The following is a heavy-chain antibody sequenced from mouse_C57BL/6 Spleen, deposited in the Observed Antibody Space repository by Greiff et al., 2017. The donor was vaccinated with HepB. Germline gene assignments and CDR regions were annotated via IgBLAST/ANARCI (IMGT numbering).Heavy chain of an antibody. V-gene: IGHV14-4*01. CDR3: TRGDDYDVGFAY. D-gene: IGHD2-4*01. Sequence: EVQLQQPGAELVRPGASVKLSCTASGFNIKDVYMHWVTQRPEQGLEWIGWIDPENGDTEYASKIQGKATITADTSSNTAYLKPSILTSEDTAVYYCTRGDDYDVGFAYWSQGDRVTVSA. CDR2: IDPENGDT. CDR1: GFNIKDVY. J-gene: IGHJ3*01.